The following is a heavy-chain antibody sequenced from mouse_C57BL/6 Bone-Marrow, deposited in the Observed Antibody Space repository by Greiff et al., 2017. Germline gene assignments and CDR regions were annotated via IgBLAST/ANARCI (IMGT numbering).Heavy chain of an antibody. CDR1: GFTFSSYG. D-gene: IGHD1-1*01. CDR2: LSSGGSYT. CDR3: ARLGTTVGLDV. Sequence: EVHLVESGGDLVKPGGSLKLSCAASGFTFSSYGMSWVRQTPDQSLEWVATLSSGGSYTYYHDSVKGRFTISSDTAKNTLYLQMSSLKSEDTAMYYCARLGTTVGLDVWGTGTTVTVSS. J-gene: IGHJ1*03. V-gene: IGHV5-6*01.